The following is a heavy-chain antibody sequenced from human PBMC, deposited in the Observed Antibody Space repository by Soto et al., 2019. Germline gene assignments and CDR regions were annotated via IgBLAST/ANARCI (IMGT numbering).Heavy chain of an antibody. D-gene: IGHD6-13*01. J-gene: IGHJ6*02. Sequence: SETLSLTCAVYGGSFSGYYWSWIRQPPGKGLEWIGEINHSGSTNYNPSLKSRVTISVDTSKNQFSLKLSSVTAADTAVYYCAIREQLDLVRYHYYYCYGMDVWGQGTTVTVSS. V-gene: IGHV4-34*01. CDR1: GGSFSGYY. CDR2: INHSGST. CDR3: AIREQLDLVRYHYYYCYGMDV.